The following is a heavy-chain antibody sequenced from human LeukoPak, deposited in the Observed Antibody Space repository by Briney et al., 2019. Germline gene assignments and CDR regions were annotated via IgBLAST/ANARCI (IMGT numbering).Heavy chain of an antibody. V-gene: IGHV1-69*05. J-gene: IGHJ3*02. CDR2: IIPIFGTA. CDR1: GGTFSSYA. CDR3: ARALRYFDWLPAPDDAFDI. D-gene: IGHD3-9*01. Sequence: GASVKVSCKASGGTFSSYAISWVRQAPGQGLERMGRIIPIFGTANYAQKFQGRVTITTDESTSTAYMELSSLRSEDTAVYYCARALRYFDWLPAPDDAFDIWGQGTMVTVSS.